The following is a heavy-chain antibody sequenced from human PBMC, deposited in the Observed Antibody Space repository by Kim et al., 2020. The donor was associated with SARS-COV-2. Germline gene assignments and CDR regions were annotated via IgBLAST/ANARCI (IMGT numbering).Heavy chain of an antibody. CDR3: ARDPDYYYGMDV. Sequence: YYADSVKGRFTISGDNTKNSLYLQMNSLRAEDTAVYYCARDPDYYYGMDVWGQGTTVTVSS. V-gene: IGHV3-21*01. J-gene: IGHJ6*02.